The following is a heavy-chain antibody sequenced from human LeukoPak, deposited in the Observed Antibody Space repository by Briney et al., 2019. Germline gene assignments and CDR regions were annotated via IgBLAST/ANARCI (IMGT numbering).Heavy chain of an antibody. Sequence: ASVKVSCKASGYTFTGYYMHWVRQAPGQGLEWMGWINPNSGGTNYAQKFQGRVTMTRDTSTSTAYMELSRLRSDDTAVYYCARDSTVDTAYYYYGMDVWGQGTTVTVSS. D-gene: IGHD5-18*01. CDR1: GYTFTGYY. CDR2: INPNSGGT. J-gene: IGHJ6*02. V-gene: IGHV1-2*02. CDR3: ARDSTVDTAYYYYGMDV.